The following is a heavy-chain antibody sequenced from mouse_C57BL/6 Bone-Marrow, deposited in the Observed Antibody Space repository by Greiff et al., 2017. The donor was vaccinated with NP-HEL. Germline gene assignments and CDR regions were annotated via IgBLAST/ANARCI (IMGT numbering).Heavy chain of an antibody. J-gene: IGHJ3*01. Sequence: EVNLVESGGGLVKPGGSLKLSCAASGFTFSSYAMSWVRQTPEKRLEWVATISDGGSYTYYPDNVKGRFTISRDNAKNNLYLQMSHLKSEDTAMYYCARGGYYLFAYWGQGTLVTVSA. CDR1: GFTFSSYA. D-gene: IGHD2-3*01. V-gene: IGHV5-4*03. CDR3: ARGGYYLFAY. CDR2: ISDGGSYT.